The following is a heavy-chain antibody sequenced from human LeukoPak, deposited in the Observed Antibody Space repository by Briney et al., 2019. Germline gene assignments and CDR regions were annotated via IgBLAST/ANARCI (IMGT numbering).Heavy chain of an antibody. D-gene: IGHD5-12*01. Sequence: GGSLRLSCAASGFXFSSYSINWVRQAPGKGLEWVSSISSSSHYLYYADSVKGRFTISRDNAKNSLYLQMNSLRAEDTAVYYCARLGGVATIDYWGQGTLVTVSS. J-gene: IGHJ4*02. CDR3: ARLGGVATIDY. CDR2: ISSSSHYL. V-gene: IGHV3-21*01. CDR1: GFXFSSYS.